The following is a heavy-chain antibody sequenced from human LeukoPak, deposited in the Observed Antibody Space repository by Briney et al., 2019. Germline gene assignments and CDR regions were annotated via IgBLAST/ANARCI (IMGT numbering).Heavy chain of an antibody. V-gene: IGHV3-30-3*01. D-gene: IGHD3-3*01. Sequence: RGSLRLSCAASGFTFNNYPMHWVRQAPGKGLEWVAVISYEGSNKHYADSVKGRFTISRDNSKNTLYLQMNSLRAEDTALYYCARDPNILGLRFSGWTGDYWGQGNLVTVSS. J-gene: IGHJ4*02. CDR1: GFTFNNYP. CDR2: ISYEGSNK. CDR3: ARDPNILGLRFSGWTGDY.